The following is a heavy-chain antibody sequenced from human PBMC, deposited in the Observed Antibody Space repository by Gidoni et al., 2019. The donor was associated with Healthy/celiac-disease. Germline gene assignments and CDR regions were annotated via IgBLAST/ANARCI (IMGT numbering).Heavy chain of an antibody. CDR1: GFTFSSYA. CDR3: AKDQFRYGSGSYSTG. J-gene: IGHJ4*02. V-gene: IGHV3-23*04. Sequence: EVQLVESGGGLVQPGGSLRLSCAASGFTFSSYAMRWVRQAPGTGLEWVSAISGSGGSTYYADSVKGRFTISRDNSKNTLYLQMNSLRAEDTAVYYCAKDQFRYGSGSYSTGWGQGTLVTVSS. D-gene: IGHD3-10*01. CDR2: ISGSGGST.